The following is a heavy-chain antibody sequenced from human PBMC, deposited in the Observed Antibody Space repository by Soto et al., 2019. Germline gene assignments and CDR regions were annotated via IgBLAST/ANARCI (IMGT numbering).Heavy chain of an antibody. CDR3: ARDWYSSGDY. Sequence: DVQLVESGGGLFQPGGSLRISCAASGFTFSDYWMHWVRQAPGKGLVWVSRISKDGSQTYYADSVKGRFTISRDNAENTLYLKMNSLRAEDTAVYYCARDWYSSGDYWGQGTLVTVSS. J-gene: IGHJ4*02. CDR1: GFTFSDYW. CDR2: ISKDGSQT. V-gene: IGHV3-74*01. D-gene: IGHD6-19*01.